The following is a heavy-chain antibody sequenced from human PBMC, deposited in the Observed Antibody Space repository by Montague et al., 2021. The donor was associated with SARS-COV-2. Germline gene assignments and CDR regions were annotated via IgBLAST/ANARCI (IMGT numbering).Heavy chain of an antibody. D-gene: IGHD1/OR15-1a*01. J-gene: IGHJ3*02. V-gene: IGHV4-39*02. CDR3: ARWGLNNAFDI. CDR1: GDSISRSHYF. CDR2: IYFTGKT. Sequence: SETLSLTCSVSGDSISRSHYFWAWIRQPPGMGLEWIGSIYFTGKTYYHPSLRSRVTISIDTSKNHFSLRLSSVTAADSAVFYCARWGLNNAFDIWGLGTMSPSLQ.